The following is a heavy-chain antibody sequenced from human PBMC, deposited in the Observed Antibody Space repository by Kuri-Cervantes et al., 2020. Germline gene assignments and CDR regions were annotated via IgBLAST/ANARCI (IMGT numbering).Heavy chain of an antibody. CDR3: ARVDSSGSWYFDS. Sequence: LRLSCNVSGCSISSNDYNWSWSRQPPGRGLAWIGYGNYTGSAYYNPSLESQLTISVDTPRNQFSLMMSSVTDAGTGVYYCARVDSSGSWYFDSWGQGTLVTVSS. CDR1: GCSISSNDYN. CDR2: GNYTGSA. D-gene: IGHD3-22*01. J-gene: IGHJ4*02. V-gene: IGHV4-30-4*01.